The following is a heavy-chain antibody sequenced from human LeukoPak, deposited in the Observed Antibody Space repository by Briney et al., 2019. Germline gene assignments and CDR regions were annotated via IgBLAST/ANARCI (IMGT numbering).Heavy chain of an antibody. Sequence: GRSLRLSCAASGFTFSSYAMHWVRQAPGKGLEWVAVISYDRSNKYYADSVKGRFTISRDNSKNTLYLQMNSLRAEDTAVYYCARDRRGSGSSFDYWGQGTLVTVSS. CDR3: ARDRRGSGSSFDY. D-gene: IGHD3-10*01. V-gene: IGHV3-30*04. CDR1: GFTFSSYA. CDR2: ISYDRSNK. J-gene: IGHJ4*02.